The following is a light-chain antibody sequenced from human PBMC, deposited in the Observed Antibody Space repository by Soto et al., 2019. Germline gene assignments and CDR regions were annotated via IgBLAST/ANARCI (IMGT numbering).Light chain of an antibody. CDR2: AAS. CDR3: QKYNRAPLT. J-gene: IGKJ3*01. CDR1: QCISKY. V-gene: IGKV1-27*01. Sequence: DIQMSQSPSSLSASVGDRVTITCRASQCISKYLAWYQQRPGKDPNLLISAASTLQSGVSSRFSGSGSGTDFTLTISSLQPEDVATYFCQKYNRAPLTFGHGTKVDIK.